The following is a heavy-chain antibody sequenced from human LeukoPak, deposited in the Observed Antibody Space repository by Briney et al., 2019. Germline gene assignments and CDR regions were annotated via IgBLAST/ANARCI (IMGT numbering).Heavy chain of an antibody. Sequence: NASETLSLTCTVSGGSISSSDYYWGWIRQPPGERLEWIGTIYYNGNTYYNPSLQSRVIISVDTSKNQFSLKLTSVTAPDTAVYYCARTVGTHRFDYWGQGILVTVSS. V-gene: IGHV4-39*01. D-gene: IGHD4-23*01. CDR3: ARTVGTHRFDY. CDR2: IYYNGNT. J-gene: IGHJ4*02. CDR1: GGSISSSDYY.